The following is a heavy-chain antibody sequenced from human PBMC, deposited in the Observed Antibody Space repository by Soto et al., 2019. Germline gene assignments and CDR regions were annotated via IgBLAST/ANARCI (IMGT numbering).Heavy chain of an antibody. CDR3: AKEHIFYYSYCFSWDDAFYI. D-gene: IGHD5-18*01. V-gene: IGHV4-30-2*01. J-gene: IGHJ3*02. Sequence: SEILSLTCAVSGGSLRSSAYSWSWIRQPPGKGLEWIGFIYQGGSTYYNPSLKSRVSMSLDRPKNQFSLKLSSLTAADTAIYHSAKEHIFYYSYCFSWDDAFYIWGQGTMVTDSS. CDR1: GGSLRSSAYS. CDR2: IYQGGST.